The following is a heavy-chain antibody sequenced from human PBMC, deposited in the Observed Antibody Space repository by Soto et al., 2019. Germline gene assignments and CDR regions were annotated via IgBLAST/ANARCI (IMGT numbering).Heavy chain of an antibody. CDR2: ISGSGGST. CDR1: GFTFRSYA. J-gene: IGHJ6*01. D-gene: IGHD5-12*01. CDR3: ARAGQSDGYVAMDG. Sequence: GSLILSCAPSGFTFRSYAMSWVLQAPGNGLEWVSAISGSGGSTYYADSVKGRFTISRDNSKNTLYLQMNSLRAEDTAVYYCARAGQSDGYVAMDGWGQGTTVSVDS. V-gene: IGHV3-23*01.